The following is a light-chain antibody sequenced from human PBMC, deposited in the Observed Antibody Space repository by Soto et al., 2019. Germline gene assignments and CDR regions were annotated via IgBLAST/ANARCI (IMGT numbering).Light chain of an antibody. CDR1: QFISSW. Sequence: DIQMTQSPSTLSASVGDRVTITCRASQFISSWLAWYQQKPGKAPNLLIYDGSTLASGVPLRFIGSVCPAEFTLNISSLQPDDFATYYCQQYNSLRTVGQGTKVDIK. CDR3: QQYNSLRT. J-gene: IGKJ1*01. V-gene: IGKV1-5*01. CDR2: DGS.